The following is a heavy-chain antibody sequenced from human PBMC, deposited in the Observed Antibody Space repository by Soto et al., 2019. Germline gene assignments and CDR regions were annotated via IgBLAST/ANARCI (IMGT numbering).Heavy chain of an antibody. CDR2: IIPVFGTT. V-gene: IGHV1-69*01. J-gene: IGHJ4*02. D-gene: IGHD7-27*01. Sequence: QVHVVQSGAEVKKPGSSVKVTCKAFGGTFNSFGINWVRQAPGQGLAWMGEIIPVFGTTKYAQKFRDRVTLVADGSTRTSYMELSSLQSADSAVYYCAIDVWGRGGFYLDSCGQGALVTV. CDR3: AIDVWGRGGFYLDS. CDR1: GGTFNSFG.